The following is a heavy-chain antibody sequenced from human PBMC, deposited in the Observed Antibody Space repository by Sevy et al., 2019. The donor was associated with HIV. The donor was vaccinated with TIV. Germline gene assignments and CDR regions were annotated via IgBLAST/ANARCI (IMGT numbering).Heavy chain of an antibody. D-gene: IGHD4-4*01. CDR1: GYTFTGYY. J-gene: IGHJ6*03. CDR3: ARGTMTTVTLYYYYYMDV. CDR2: INPNSGGT. Sequence: ASVKVSCKASGYTFTGYYMHWVRQAPGQGLEWMGWINPNSGGTNYAQKFQGWVTMTRDTSISTAYMELSRLRSDDTAVYYCARGTMTTVTLYYYYYMDVWSKGTTVTVSS. V-gene: IGHV1-2*04.